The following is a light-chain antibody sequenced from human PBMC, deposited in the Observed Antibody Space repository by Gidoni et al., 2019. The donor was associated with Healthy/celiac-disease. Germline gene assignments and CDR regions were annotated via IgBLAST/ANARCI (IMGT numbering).Light chain of an antibody. Sequence: IQLTQSPSSLSASVGDRVTITCRASQGISSALAWYQQKPGKAPKLLIYDASSLESGVPSRFSGSGSGTDFTLTISSLQPEDFATYYCQQFNSYPPWTFGQGTKVEIK. J-gene: IGKJ1*01. CDR1: QGISSA. V-gene: IGKV1-13*02. CDR3: QQFNSYPPWT. CDR2: DAS.